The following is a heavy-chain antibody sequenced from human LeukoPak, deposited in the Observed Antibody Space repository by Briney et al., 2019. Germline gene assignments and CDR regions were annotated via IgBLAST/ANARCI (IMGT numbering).Heavy chain of an antibody. Sequence: GASVKVSCKASGYTFTGYYMHWVRQAPGQGLEWMGWINPNSGGTNYAQKFQGRVTMTRDTSISTAYMELSRLRSDDTAVYYCARDSPGIAAAGTRYWFDPWGQGTLVTVSS. J-gene: IGHJ5*02. CDR1: GYTFTGYY. D-gene: IGHD6-13*01. CDR2: INPNSGGT. V-gene: IGHV1-2*02. CDR3: ARDSPGIAAAGTRYWFDP.